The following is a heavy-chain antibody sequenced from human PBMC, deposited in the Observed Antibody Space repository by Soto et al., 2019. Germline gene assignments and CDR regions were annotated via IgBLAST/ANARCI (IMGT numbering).Heavy chain of an antibody. CDR3: ARKVGDCYLYFDL. Sequence: EVLLLESGGGLQQPGGSLRLSCAASGFTFSNYAMSWVRQAPGKGLEWVSTISGSGGTTYYAASVKGRFTISRDNSHNTLFLQMNSLRGEDTAIYYCARKVGDCYLYFDLWGRGTLVTVSS. CDR1: GFTFSNYA. D-gene: IGHD2-21*02. V-gene: IGHV3-23*01. J-gene: IGHJ2*01. CDR2: ISGSGGTT.